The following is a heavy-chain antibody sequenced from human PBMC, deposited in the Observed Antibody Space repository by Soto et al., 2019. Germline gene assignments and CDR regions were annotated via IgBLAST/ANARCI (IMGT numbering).Heavy chain of an antibody. D-gene: IGHD2-2*01. V-gene: IGHV1-8*01. CDR3: ARSRRYCSSTSCPKGNWFDP. CDR2: MNPNSGNT. CDR1: GYTFTRYD. Sequence: ASVKVSCKASGYTFTRYDINWVRQATGQGLEWMGWMNPNSGNTGYAQKFQGRVTMTRNTSISTAYMELSSLRSEDTAVYYCARSRRYCSSTSCPKGNWFDPWGQGTLVTVSS. J-gene: IGHJ5*02.